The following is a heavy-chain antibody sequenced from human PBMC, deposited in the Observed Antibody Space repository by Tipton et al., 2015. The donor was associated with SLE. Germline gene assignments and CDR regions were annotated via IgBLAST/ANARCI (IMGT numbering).Heavy chain of an antibody. CDR1: GYSISSGYY. CDR3: ARDRIAAAGDGDY. Sequence: TLSLTCTVSGYSISSGYYWGWIRQPPGKGLEWIGEINHSGSTNYNPSLKSRVTISVDTSKNQFSLKLSSVTAADTAVYYCARDRIAAAGDGDYWGQGTLVTVSS. J-gene: IGHJ4*02. D-gene: IGHD6-13*01. CDR2: INHSGST. V-gene: IGHV4-38-2*02.